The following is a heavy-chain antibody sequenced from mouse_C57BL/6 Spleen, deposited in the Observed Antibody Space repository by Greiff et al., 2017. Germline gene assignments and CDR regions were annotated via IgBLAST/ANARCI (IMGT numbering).Heavy chain of an antibody. J-gene: IGHJ2*01. CDR1: GFTFSDYG. D-gene: IGHD2-2*01. Sequence: EVQLVESGGGLVKPGGSLKLSCAASGFTFSDYGMHWVRQAPEKGLEWVAYISSGSSTIYYADTVKGRFTISRDNAKNTLFLQMTSLRSEDTAMYYCARGEYGYDEYYFDYWGQGTTLTVSS. CDR2: ISSGSSTI. V-gene: IGHV5-17*01. CDR3: ARGEYGYDEYYFDY.